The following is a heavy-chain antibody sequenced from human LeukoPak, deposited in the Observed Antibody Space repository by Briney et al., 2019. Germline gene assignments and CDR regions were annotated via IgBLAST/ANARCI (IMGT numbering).Heavy chain of an antibody. CDR2: INPNSGGT. V-gene: IGHV1-2*02. J-gene: IGHJ4*02. CDR1: GYTFTGYH. Sequence: ASVKVFCKASGYTFTGYHMHWVRQAPGQGLEWMGWINPNSGGTNYAQKFQGRVTLTRDTSISTAYMELSRLTSGDTAVYYCARDLEGYHYGSGNYPQWGQGTLITVSS. D-gene: IGHD3-10*01. CDR3: ARDLEGYHYGSGNYPQ.